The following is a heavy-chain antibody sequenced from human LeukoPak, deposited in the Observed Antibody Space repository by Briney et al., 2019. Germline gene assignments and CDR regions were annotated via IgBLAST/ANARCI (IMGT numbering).Heavy chain of an antibody. CDR2: ISSTSDTI. Sequence: GGSLRLSCAASGFIFSDYYMSWIRQAPGKGLEWVSYISSTSDTIYYADSVRGRFTVSRDNAKNSLYLQMNSLRAEDTAVYYCAKATYYDFWSGYYLDYWGQGTLVTVSS. J-gene: IGHJ4*02. V-gene: IGHV3-11*01. D-gene: IGHD3-3*01. CDR1: GFIFSDYY. CDR3: AKATYYDFWSGYYLDY.